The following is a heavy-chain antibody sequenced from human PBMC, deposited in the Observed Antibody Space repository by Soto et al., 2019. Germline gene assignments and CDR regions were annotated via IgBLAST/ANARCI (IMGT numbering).Heavy chain of an antibody. Sequence: ASVKVSCKVSGYTLTELSMHWVRQAPGKGLEWMGGFDPEDGETIYAQKFQGRVTMTGDTSTDTAYMELSSLRSEDTVVYYCATLLRDIAYKDAFDIWGQGTMVTVSS. CDR2: FDPEDGET. CDR1: GYTLTELS. J-gene: IGHJ3*02. V-gene: IGHV1-24*01. D-gene: IGHD3-16*01. CDR3: ATLLRDIAYKDAFDI.